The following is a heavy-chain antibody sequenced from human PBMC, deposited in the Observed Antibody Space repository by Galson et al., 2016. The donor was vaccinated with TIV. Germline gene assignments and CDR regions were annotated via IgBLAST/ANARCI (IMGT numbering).Heavy chain of an antibody. D-gene: IGHD2/OR15-2a*01. CDR2: FDPEVSKT. J-gene: IGHJ4*02. CDR3: ATVAWFPGLSLDN. CDR1: GDSLNDLV. V-gene: IGHV1-24*01. Sequence: SVKVSCKVSGDSLNDLVIHWMRQAPGKGLEWIGGFDPEVSKTVYAQMLQGRVTMASDTSTNTAYMELGSLRFEDTAVYYCATVAWFPGLSLDNWGQGTLVTVSS.